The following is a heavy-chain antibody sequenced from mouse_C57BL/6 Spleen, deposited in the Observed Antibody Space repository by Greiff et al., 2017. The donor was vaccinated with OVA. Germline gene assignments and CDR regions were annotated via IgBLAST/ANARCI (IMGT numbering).Heavy chain of an antibody. Sequence: VQLQQSGPELVKPGASVKISCKASGYTFTDYYMNWVKQSHGKSLEWIGDINPNNGGTSYNQKFKGKATLTVDKSSSTAYMELRSLTSEDSAVYYCARWMGYMDYWGQGTSVTVSS. V-gene: IGHV1-26*01. CDR1: GYTFTDYY. CDR2: INPNNGGT. CDR3: ARWMGYMDY. J-gene: IGHJ4*01. D-gene: IGHD3-1*01.